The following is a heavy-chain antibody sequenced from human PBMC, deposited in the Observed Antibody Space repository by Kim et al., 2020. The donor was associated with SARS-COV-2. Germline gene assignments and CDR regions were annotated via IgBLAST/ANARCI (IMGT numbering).Heavy chain of an antibody. CDR2: IYYSENT. Sequence: SETLSLTCSVSSVSVNNGLYYWSWIRQPPGKGLEWIGYIYYSENTIYNPSLKSRVTISVDTSKNQFSLSVNSVTAADTAVYYCARSNNGRSPYDIWGQGTMVTVSS. D-gene: IGHD1-26*01. CDR1: SVSVNNGLYY. CDR3: ARSNNGRSPYDI. V-gene: IGHV4-61*01. J-gene: IGHJ3*02.